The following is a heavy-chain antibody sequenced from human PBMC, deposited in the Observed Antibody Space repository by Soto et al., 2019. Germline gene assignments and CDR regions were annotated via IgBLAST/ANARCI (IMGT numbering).Heavy chain of an antibody. D-gene: IGHD4-17*01. J-gene: IGHJ6*03. Sequence: ASVKVSCKASGYTFTSYGISWVRQAPGQGLEWMGWISAYNGNTNYAQKLQGRVTMTTDTSTSTAYMELRSLRSDDTAVYYCARVATTVTADYYYYYYMDVWGKGTTVTVSS. CDR2: ISAYNGNT. CDR1: GYTFTSYG. V-gene: IGHV1-18*01. CDR3: ARVATTVTADYYYYYYMDV.